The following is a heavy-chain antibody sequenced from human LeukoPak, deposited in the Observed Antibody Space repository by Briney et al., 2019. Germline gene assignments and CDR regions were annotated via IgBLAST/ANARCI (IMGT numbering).Heavy chain of an antibody. J-gene: IGHJ3*02. D-gene: IGHD3-22*01. V-gene: IGHV4-61*02. CDR1: GGSIRSGNYY. CDR2: IYTSGST. CDR3: ARGKNNYYDSSGYRLNADAFDI. Sequence: PSQTLSLTCTVSGGSIRSGNYYWTWIRQPAGKGLEWIGRIYTSGSTNYNPSLKSRVTISVDTSKKQFSLKLSSVTAADTAVYYCARGKNNYYDSSGYRLNADAFDIWGQGTMVTISS.